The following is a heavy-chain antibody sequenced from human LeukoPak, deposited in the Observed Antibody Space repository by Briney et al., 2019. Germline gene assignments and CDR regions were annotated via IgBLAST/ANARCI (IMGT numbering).Heavy chain of an antibody. CDR3: AREARERGGFDY. CDR2: IIPIFGTA. CDR1: GGTFSSYA. Sequence: GSSVKVSCKASGGTFSSYAISWVRQAPGQGLEWMGGIIPIFGTANYAQKFQGRVTITADESTSTAYMELSSLRSEDTAVYYCAREARERGGFDYWGQGALVTVSS. J-gene: IGHJ4*02. D-gene: IGHD5-24*01. V-gene: IGHV1-69*01.